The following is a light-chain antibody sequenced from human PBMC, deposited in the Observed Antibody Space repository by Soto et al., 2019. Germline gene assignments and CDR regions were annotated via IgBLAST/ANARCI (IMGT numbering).Light chain of an antibody. CDR3: VAWDDNLDAHV. J-gene: IGLJ1*01. CDR2: VND. Sequence: QSVLTQPPSASGTPGQRVTISCFGGSSNMGTNTVSWYQQLPGAAPKVLIYVNDKRPSGVPDRFSGSNSGNSASLTISGPQSEDEADYYCVAWDDNLDAHVFGTGTKVTVL. V-gene: IGLV1-44*01. CDR1: SSNMGTNT.